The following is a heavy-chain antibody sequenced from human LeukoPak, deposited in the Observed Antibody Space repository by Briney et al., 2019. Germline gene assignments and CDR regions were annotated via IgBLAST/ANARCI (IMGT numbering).Heavy chain of an antibody. CDR1: GFIFSDYG. CDR2: ISNSAGDT. V-gene: IGHV3-23*01. J-gene: IGHJ4*02. D-gene: IGHD6-19*01. Sequence: PGGSLRLSCAASGFIFSDYGMTWVRQAPGKGLEWIASISNSAGDTYYADSVKGRFAISRVNSKNTLYLQVNSLRAEDTAVYYCAKERYSSGWSDFFDYWGQGTQVTVSS. CDR3: AKERYSSGWSDFFDY.